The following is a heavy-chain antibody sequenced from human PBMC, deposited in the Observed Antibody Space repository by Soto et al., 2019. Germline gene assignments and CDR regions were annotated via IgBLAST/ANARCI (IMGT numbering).Heavy chain of an antibody. V-gene: IGHV4-4*02. CDR1: NGCISSAKW. D-gene: IGHD6-13*01. J-gene: IGHJ4*02. CDR2: IYDSGIT. Sequence: SETLSLTCAVSNGCISSAKWWSWVRQPPGKGLEWIGEIYDSGITNYNPSLKGRVTISVDKSKNQLSLKLNSVTAADTAVYYCAREGYSSRWNPIDYWGQGTQVTVSS. CDR3: AREGYSSRWNPIDY.